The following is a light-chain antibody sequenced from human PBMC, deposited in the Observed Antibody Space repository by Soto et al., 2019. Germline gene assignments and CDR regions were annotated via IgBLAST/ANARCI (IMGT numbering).Light chain of an antibody. Sequence: EVLMTQSPDILSVSPGETAILSCRASQSVSSALAWYQQRPGQPPRVIMDGASVRSTGLPDRFSGGGSGTEFTLTITSLQSEDFAVYYCQQYNNWPPITVGQGTRLEIK. CDR2: GAS. V-gene: IGKV3-15*01. CDR1: QSVSSA. J-gene: IGKJ5*01. CDR3: QQYNNWPPIT.